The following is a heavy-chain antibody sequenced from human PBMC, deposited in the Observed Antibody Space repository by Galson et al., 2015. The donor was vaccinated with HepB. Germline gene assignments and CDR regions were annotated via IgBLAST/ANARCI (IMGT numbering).Heavy chain of an antibody. J-gene: IGHJ4*02. V-gene: IGHV3-30*04. CDR2: ISYDGSNK. Sequence: SLRLSCAASGFTFSSYAMHWVRQAPGKGLEWVAVISYDGSNKYYADSVKGRFTISRDNSKNTLYLQMNSLRAEDTAVYYCARDLSYYDSSGYYPAIDYWGQGTLVTVSS. D-gene: IGHD3-22*01. CDR1: GFTFSSYA. CDR3: ARDLSYYDSSGYYPAIDY.